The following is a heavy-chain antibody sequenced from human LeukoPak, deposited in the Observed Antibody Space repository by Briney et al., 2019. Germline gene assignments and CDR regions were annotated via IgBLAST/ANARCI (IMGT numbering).Heavy chain of an antibody. D-gene: IGHD5-18*01. CDR1: GFTFSSYW. J-gene: IGHJ6*02. V-gene: IGHV3-74*01. CDR3: ARDRGYSYGNYYYYYGMDV. Sequence: GGSLRLSCAASGFTFSSYWMHWVRQAPGKELVWVSRINSDGSSTSYADSVKGRSTISRDNAKNTLYLQMNSLRAEDTAVYYCARDRGYSYGNYYYYYGMDVWGQGTTVTVSS. CDR2: INSDGSST.